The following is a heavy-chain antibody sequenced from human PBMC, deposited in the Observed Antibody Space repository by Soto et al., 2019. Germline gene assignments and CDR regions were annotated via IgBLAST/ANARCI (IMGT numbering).Heavy chain of an antibody. CDR3: ARSLWFGELH. CDR2: IYWDNDK. Sequence: QITLKESGPTLVKRTQTLTLTCSFSGFSLSTTGVGVGWIRQSPGKALEWLAIIYWDNDKRYSPSLKSRVTITTDTSKNQVVLTVTNMDPVDTGTYYCARSLWFGELHWGQGALVTVSS. J-gene: IGHJ4*02. CDR1: GFSLSTTGVG. V-gene: IGHV2-5*02. D-gene: IGHD3-10*01.